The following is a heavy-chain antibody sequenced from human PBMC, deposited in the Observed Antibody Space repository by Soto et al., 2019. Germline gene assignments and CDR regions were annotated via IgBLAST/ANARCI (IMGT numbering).Heavy chain of an antibody. CDR1: GFTFSSYG. Sequence: GGSLRLSCAASGFTFSSYGMHWVRQAPGKGLEWVAVIWYDGSNKYYADSVKGRFTISRDNSKNTLYLQMNSLRAEDTAVYYCARDRQLRFLEWLSLADAFDIWGQGTMVTVSS. D-gene: IGHD3-3*01. CDR3: ARDRQLRFLEWLSLADAFDI. CDR2: IWYDGSNK. V-gene: IGHV3-33*01. J-gene: IGHJ3*02.